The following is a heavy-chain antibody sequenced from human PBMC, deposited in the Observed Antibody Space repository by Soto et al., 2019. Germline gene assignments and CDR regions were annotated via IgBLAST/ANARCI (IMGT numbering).Heavy chain of an antibody. D-gene: IGHD3-10*01. CDR3: ARDFGNPKGRLDP. Sequence: GSLRLSCAASGFTLNNYWVTWVRQAPGKGLGWVANINHDGSDKYYVDSVKGRFTISRDNTKNSLYLQMNSLRAEDTAFYYCARDFGNPKGRLDPWGQGILVTV. J-gene: IGHJ5*02. CDR1: GFTLNNYW. CDR2: INHDGSDK. V-gene: IGHV3-7*01.